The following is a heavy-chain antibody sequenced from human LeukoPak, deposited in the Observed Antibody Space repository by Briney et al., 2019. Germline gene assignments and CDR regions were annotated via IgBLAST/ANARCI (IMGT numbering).Heavy chain of an antibody. Sequence: SETLSLTCAVYGRSFSGYYWSWIRQPPGKGLEWIGEINHSGSTNYNPSLKSRVTISVDTSKNQFSLKLSSVTAADTAVYYCARGLGAYFDYWGQGTLVTVSS. D-gene: IGHD3-3*01. CDR2: INHSGST. CDR3: ARGLGAYFDY. CDR1: GRSFSGYY. V-gene: IGHV4-34*01. J-gene: IGHJ4*02.